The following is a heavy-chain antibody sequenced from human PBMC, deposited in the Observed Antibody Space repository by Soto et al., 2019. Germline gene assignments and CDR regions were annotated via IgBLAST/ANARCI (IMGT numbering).Heavy chain of an antibody. D-gene: IGHD4-17*01. Sequence: GGSRRLSCAASGFTLSNAWMNWVRQAXGKGLEWVGRIKSKTDGGTTDYAAPGKGRFTISRDDSKKTLYLQMNSLKTEDTAVYYCRAQWLLPLSSYTVTPEYYTNWFDPWGQGTLVTVSS. J-gene: IGHJ5*02. CDR3: RAQWLLPLSSYTVTPEYYTNWFDP. CDR2: IKSKTDGGTT. CDR1: GFTLSNAW. V-gene: IGHV3-15*07.